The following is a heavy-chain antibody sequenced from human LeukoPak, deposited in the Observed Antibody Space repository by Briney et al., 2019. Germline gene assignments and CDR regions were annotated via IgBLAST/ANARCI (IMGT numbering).Heavy chain of an antibody. D-gene: IGHD3-22*01. Sequence: ASVKVSCKASGYTFTSYDISWVRQAPGQGLEWMGWISAYNGNTNYAQKLQGRVTMTTDTSTSTAYMELRSLRSDDTAVYYCARALEVVDFCDYWGQGTLVTVSS. J-gene: IGHJ4*02. CDR1: GYTFTSYD. V-gene: IGHV1-18*01. CDR2: ISAYNGNT. CDR3: ARALEVVDFCDY.